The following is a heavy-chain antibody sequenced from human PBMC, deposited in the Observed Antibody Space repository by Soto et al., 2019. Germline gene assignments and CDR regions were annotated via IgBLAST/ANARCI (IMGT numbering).Heavy chain of an antibody. CDR1: GFMFSSYA. CDR3: AKLTYPSDSTGYGYGRVSGWIDS. CDR2: ISASGGTA. V-gene: IGHV3-23*01. Sequence: GGSLRLSCAASGFMFSSYAMSWVRQAPGKGLEWVSSISASGGTAYLADFVEGRCTISRDNSKSTLHLQMNSLRAEDTAVYYCAKLTYPSDSTGYGYGRVSGWIDSWGQGTLVTVSS. D-gene: IGHD3-22*01. J-gene: IGHJ5*01.